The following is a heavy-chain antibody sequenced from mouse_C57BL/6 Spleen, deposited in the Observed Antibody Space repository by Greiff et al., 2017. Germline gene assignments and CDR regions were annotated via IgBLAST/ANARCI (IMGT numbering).Heavy chain of an antibody. Sequence: QVQLQQPGAELVKPGASVKLSCKASGYTFTSYWMHWVKQRPGQGLEWIGMIHPNSGSTNYNEKFKGKATLTVDKSSSTAYMQLSSLTSEDSAVYYCAVGDGYDRFAYWGKGTLVTVSA. CDR2: IHPNSGST. V-gene: IGHV1-64*01. CDR3: AVGDGYDRFAY. D-gene: IGHD2-2*01. J-gene: IGHJ3*01. CDR1: GYTFTSYW.